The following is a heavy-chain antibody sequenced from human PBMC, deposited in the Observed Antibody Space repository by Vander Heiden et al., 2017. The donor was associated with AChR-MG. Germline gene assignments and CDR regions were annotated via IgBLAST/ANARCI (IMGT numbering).Heavy chain of an antibody. V-gene: IGHV1-46*01. J-gene: IGHJ4*02. CDR2: INPSGGST. D-gene: IGHD3-22*01. CDR3: ARDRESSGYYFFDGGTPDY. CDR1: GYTFPSYY. Sequence: QVQLVQSGVEEKKPGASVKISCEASGYTFPSYYMHWVRQAPGQGLEWMGIINPSGGSTSYAKKFQGRVTMTRDTSTSTVYMELSSLRSEDTAVYYCARDRESSGYYFFDGGTPDYWGQGTLVTVSS.